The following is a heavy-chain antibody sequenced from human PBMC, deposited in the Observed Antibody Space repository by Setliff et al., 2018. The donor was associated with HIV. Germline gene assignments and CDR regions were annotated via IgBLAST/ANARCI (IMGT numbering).Heavy chain of an antibody. CDR1: GYTFSSYS. Sequence: ASVKVSCKASGYTFSSYSITWVRQAPGQGLEWMGSINLYKDDTHYAQKFQDRVTMTADTSTNTVYMELRSLRSDDTAVYYCARYALCSSDYSDEGADSWGQGTLVTVSS. CDR3: ARYALCSSDYSDEGADS. D-gene: IGHD2-2*01. V-gene: IGHV1-18*01. CDR2: INLYKDDT. J-gene: IGHJ4*02.